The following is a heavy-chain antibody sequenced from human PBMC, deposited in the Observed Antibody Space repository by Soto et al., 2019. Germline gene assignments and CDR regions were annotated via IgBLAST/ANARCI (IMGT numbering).Heavy chain of an antibody. CDR1: GGSFSGYY. D-gene: IGHD6-6*01. J-gene: IGHJ3*02. CDR2: INHSGST. V-gene: IGHV4-34*01. CDR3: ARPRIAALPNDAFDI. Sequence: PSETLSLTCAVYGGSFSGYYWSWIRQPPGKGLEWIGEINHSGSTNYNPSLKSRVTISVDTSKNQFSLKLSSVTAADTAVYYCARPRIAALPNDAFDIWGQGTMVTVSS.